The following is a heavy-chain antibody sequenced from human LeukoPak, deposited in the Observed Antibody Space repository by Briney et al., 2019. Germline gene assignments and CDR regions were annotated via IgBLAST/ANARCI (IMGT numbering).Heavy chain of an antibody. CDR3: ARDSDHYDILTGYYYYGMDV. J-gene: IGHJ6*02. CDR1: GFIFNNYA. CDR2: ISWNSGSI. D-gene: IGHD3-9*01. Sequence: GGSLRLSCAGSGFIFNNYAMHWVRQPPGKGLEWVSGISWNSGSIDYADSVKGRFTISRGNAKNSLYLQMNSLRAEDTAVYYCARDSDHYDILTGYYYYGMDVWGQGTTVTVSS. V-gene: IGHV3-9*01.